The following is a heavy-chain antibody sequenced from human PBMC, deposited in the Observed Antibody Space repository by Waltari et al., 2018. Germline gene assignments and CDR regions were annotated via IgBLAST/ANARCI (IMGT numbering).Heavy chain of an antibody. Sequence: QVQLQETGPGLVKPSETLSLTCAVSGYSISSGYSWGWIRQPPGKGLEWIGSIYHSGSTYYNPSLKSRVTISVDTSKNQFSLKLSSVTAADTAVYYCARASSGSYGYWGQGTLVTVSS. CDR3: ARASSGSYGY. D-gene: IGHD1-26*01. V-gene: IGHV4-38-2*01. J-gene: IGHJ4*02. CDR1: GYSISSGYS. CDR2: IYHSGST.